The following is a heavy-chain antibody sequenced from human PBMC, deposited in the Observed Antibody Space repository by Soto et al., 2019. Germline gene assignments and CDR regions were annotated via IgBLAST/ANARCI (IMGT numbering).Heavy chain of an antibody. J-gene: IGHJ3*02. CDR1: GFTFSSYA. D-gene: IGHD2-15*01. CDR3: AKDSPRDVAAPDDAFDI. CDR2: ISGSGGST. V-gene: IGHV3-23*01. Sequence: GGSLRLSCAASGFTFSSYAMSWVRQAPGKGLEWVSAISGSGGSTYYADSVKGRFTISRDNSKNTLYLQMNSLRAEDTAVYYCAKDSPRDVAAPDDAFDIWGQGTMVTVSS.